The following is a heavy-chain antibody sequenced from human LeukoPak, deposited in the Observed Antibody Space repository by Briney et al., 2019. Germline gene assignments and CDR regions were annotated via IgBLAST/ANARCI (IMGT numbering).Heavy chain of an antibody. CDR2: ISYDGSNK. V-gene: IGHV3-30*18. J-gene: IGHJ4*02. Sequence: GRSLRLSCAASGFTFSSYGMHWVRQAPGKGLEWVAVISYDGSNKYYADSVKGRFTISRDNSKNTLYLQMNSLRAEGTAVYYCAKDLVLRYFDWAFDYWGQGTLVTVSS. D-gene: IGHD3-9*01. CDR3: AKDLVLRYFDWAFDY. CDR1: GFTFSSYG.